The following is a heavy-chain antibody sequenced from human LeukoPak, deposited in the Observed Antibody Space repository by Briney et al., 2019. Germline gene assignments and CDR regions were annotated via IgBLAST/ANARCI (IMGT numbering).Heavy chain of an antibody. CDR1: GASISSYY. CDR2: TYVTGST. V-gene: IGHV4-4*07. CDR3: AGDQGAIGWFDY. D-gene: IGHD6-19*01. J-gene: IGHJ4*02. Sequence: SETLSLTCTVSGASISSYYWRWIRQPAGKALEWIGRTYVTGSTTYNPSLESRVTISVDTSKNQSSLKLSTVTAAGPPAYYCAGDQGAIGWFDYWGQGTLVTVSS.